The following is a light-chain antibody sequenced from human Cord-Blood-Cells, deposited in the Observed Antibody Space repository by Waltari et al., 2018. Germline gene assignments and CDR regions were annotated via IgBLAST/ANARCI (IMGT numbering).Light chain of an antibody. CDR2: QDS. Sequence: SYELTQPPSVSVSPGQTASITCSGDKLGAKYACWYQQKPGQSPGLVIYQDSTRPSGIPGRFSGSNSGNTATLTISGTQAMDEADYYCQAWDSSTYVFGTGTKVTVL. V-gene: IGLV3-1*01. CDR1: KLGAKY. CDR3: QAWDSSTYV. J-gene: IGLJ1*01.